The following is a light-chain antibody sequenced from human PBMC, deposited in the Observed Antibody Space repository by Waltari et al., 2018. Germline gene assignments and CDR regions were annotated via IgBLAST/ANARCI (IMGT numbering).Light chain of an antibody. Sequence: QSAPSQPASVSGSPGQSITVSSTASSSDVGGYTFVPWSKQHPGKAPTLLIDEVSNRPTGVANRFSGSKSGNTASLTISGLQAEDEADYYCSSYTSSSTVVFGGGTKVTVL. CDR1: SSDVGGYTF. J-gene: IGLJ2*01. V-gene: IGLV2-14*01. CDR3: SSYTSSSTVV. CDR2: EVS.